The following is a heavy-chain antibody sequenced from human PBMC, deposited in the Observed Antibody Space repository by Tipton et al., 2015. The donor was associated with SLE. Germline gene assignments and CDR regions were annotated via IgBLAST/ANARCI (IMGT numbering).Heavy chain of an antibody. J-gene: IGHJ6*02. CDR3: ARGRHIVVVIPGGRDYGLDV. Sequence: TLSLTCTVSGDSISSGGYYWSWIRQHPGKGLEWIGYIYYSGSTYYNPSLKSRVTISVDTSKNQFSLKLSSVTAADTAVYYCARGRHIVVVIPGGRDYGLDVWGQGTTVTVSS. CDR2: IYYSGST. V-gene: IGHV4-31*03. D-gene: IGHD2-21*01. CDR1: GDSISSGGYY.